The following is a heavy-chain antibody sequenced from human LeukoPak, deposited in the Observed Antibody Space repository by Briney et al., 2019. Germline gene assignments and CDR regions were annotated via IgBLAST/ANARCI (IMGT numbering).Heavy chain of an antibody. V-gene: IGHV1-18*01. CDR2: ISTYNDNT. CDR3: ARSNSGSYYHFDY. Sequence: ASLTVSSTASRYTFINYGITWVRQAPGEELEWMGWISTYNDNTNYAQKFQGRVTMNTDTSTSTAYMELRGLTSDDTAVYYCARSNSGSYYHFDYWGQGTLVTVSS. D-gene: IGHD1-26*01. CDR1: RYTFINYG. J-gene: IGHJ4*02.